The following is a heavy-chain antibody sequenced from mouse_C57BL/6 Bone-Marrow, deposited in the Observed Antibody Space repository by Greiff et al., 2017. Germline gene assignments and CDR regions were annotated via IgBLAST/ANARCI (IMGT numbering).Heavy chain of an antibody. J-gene: IGHJ2*01. CDR3: ASSNWDGGLDY. Sequence: EVQLQQSGPGLVKPSQSLSLTCSVTGYSITSGYYWNWIRQFPGNKLEWMGYISYDGSNNYNPSLKNRISITRDTSKNQFFLKLNSVTTEDTATYYCASSNWDGGLDYWGQGTTLTVSS. CDR1: GYSITSGYY. CDR2: ISYDGSN. D-gene: IGHD4-1*01. V-gene: IGHV3-6*01.